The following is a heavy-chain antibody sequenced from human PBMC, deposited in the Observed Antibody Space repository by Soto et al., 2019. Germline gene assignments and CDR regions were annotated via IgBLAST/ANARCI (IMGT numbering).Heavy chain of an antibody. V-gene: IGHV4-61*01. CDR2: IYYSGTT. CDR1: GGPPSTGSNY. D-gene: IGHD2-2*02. CDR3: ARSFSRDCALRKALYPRTRRSFD. Sequence: SPTRSLPCTFSGGPPSTGSNYWCWIRQSPGQGLEWIGYIYYSGTTKYNPSLKSRVSISVDTSKTQFSLRLTSLSAADTAVYYCARSFSRDCALRKALYPRTRRSFD. J-gene: IGHJ2*01.